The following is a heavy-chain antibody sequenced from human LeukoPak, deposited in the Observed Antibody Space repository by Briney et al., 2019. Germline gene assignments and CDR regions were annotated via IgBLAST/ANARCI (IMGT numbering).Heavy chain of an antibody. Sequence: CLRLSRAATGLTCSSDSITVVAQAPEKGLEWVSSISSSSGYIYYADSVKGRFTISRDNAKNSLYLQMNSLRAEDTAVYYCAGGSLLWGAFDIWGQGTMVTVSS. V-gene: IGHV3-21*01. CDR2: ISSSSGYI. J-gene: IGHJ3*02. CDR1: GLTCSSDS. CDR3: AGGSLLWGAFDI. D-gene: IGHD2-2*01.